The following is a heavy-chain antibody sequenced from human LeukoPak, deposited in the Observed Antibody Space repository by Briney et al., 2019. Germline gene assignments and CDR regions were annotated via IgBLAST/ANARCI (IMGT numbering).Heavy chain of an antibody. CDR2: IYYSGST. Sequence: KPSETLSLTCTVSGGSISSSSYYWGWIRQPPGKGLEWIGSIYYSGSTYYNPSLKSRVTISVDTSKNQFSLKLSSVTAADTAVYYCARRPNHFDYWGQGTLVTVSS. CDR3: ARRPNHFDY. D-gene: IGHD1-14*01. V-gene: IGHV4-39*01. CDR1: GGSISSSSYY. J-gene: IGHJ4*02.